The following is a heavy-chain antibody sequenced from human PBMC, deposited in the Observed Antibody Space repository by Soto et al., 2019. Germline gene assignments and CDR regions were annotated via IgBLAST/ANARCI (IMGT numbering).Heavy chain of an antibody. CDR3: TTDMNMAY. J-gene: IGHJ4*02. Sequence: GGSLRLSCAASGFTFSNAWMSWVRQAPGKGLEWVGRIKSKTDGETTDYAAPVKGRFTISRDDSKNTLYLQMNSLKTEDTAVYYCTTDMNMAYWGQGTLVTVSS. CDR1: GFTFSNAW. V-gene: IGHV3-15*01. CDR2: IKSKTDGETT. D-gene: IGHD3-16*01.